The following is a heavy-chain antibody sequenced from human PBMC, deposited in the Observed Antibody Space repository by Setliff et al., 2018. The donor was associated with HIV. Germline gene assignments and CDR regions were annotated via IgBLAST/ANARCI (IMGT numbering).Heavy chain of an antibody. CDR2: INHSGST. V-gene: IGHV4-34*01. CDR3: ARTQQTYYYDSSGYYFDY. J-gene: IGHJ4*02. Sequence: PSETLSLTCAVFGGSFTDIGGSFTDYYWIWIRQPPGKGLEWIGEINHSGSTHYNPSLKSRFTISVDTSKNQFSLKVNSVTAADTAVYYCARTQQTYYYDSSGYYFDYWGQGTLVTVSS. CDR1: GGSFTDIGGSFTDYY. D-gene: IGHD3-22*01.